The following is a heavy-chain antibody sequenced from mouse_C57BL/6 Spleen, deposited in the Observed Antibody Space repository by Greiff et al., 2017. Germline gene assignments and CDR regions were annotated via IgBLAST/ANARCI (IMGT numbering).Heavy chain of an antibody. J-gene: IGHJ4*01. D-gene: IGHD2-4*01. Sequence: EVKLVESGGDLVKPGGSLKLSCAASGFTFSSYGMSWVRQTPDKRLEWVATISSGGSYTYYPDSVKGRFTISRDNAKNTLYLQMSSLKSEDTAMYYCARRSMITSYYYAMDYWGQGTSVTVSS. CDR3: ARRSMITSYYYAMDY. CDR2: ISSGGSYT. V-gene: IGHV5-6*02. CDR1: GFTFSSYG.